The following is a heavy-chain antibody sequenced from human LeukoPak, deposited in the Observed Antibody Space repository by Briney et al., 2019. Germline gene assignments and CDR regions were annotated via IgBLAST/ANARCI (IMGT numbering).Heavy chain of an antibody. Sequence: KPGGSLRLSCAASGFTFTTYSMNWVRQAPGKGLEWVSYISSSGTYIYYADSVKGRFTISRDNAKSSLYLVMNSLRAEDTAVCYCARDTGSYKWGRVYNWFDPWGQGTQVTVSS. CDR1: GFTFTTYS. CDR3: ARDTGSYKWGRVYNWFDP. D-gene: IGHD1-26*01. V-gene: IGHV3-21*01. J-gene: IGHJ5*02. CDR2: ISSSGTYI.